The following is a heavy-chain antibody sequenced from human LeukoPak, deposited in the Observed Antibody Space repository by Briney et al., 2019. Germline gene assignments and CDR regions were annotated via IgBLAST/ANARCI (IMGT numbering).Heavy chain of an antibody. D-gene: IGHD2-15*01. CDR1: ADSFSSHY. CDR2: ISYIGRT. Sequence: PSETLSLTCAVSADSFSSHYWTWIRQPPGKGLEWIGYISYIGRTNYNPSLKSRVTISIDTSKNQFSLKLTSVTAADTAVYYCARVSRGVVVVGPSYFDYWGQGTLVTVSS. J-gene: IGHJ4*02. CDR3: ARVSRGVVVVGPSYFDY. V-gene: IGHV4-59*11.